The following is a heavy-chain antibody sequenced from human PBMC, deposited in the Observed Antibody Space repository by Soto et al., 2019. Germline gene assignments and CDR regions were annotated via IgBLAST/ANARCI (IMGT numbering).Heavy chain of an antibody. Sequence: PSETLSLTCAVSSGSISSSYWWTWVRQPPGKGLEWIGEIYYSGSTYYNPSLKSRVTISVDTSKNQFSLKLSSVTAADTAVYYCARRGREWWFDYWGQGTLVTVSS. CDR1: SGSISSSYW. V-gene: IGHV4-4*02. D-gene: IGHD3-16*01. CDR2: IYYSGST. CDR3: ARRGREWWFDY. J-gene: IGHJ5*01.